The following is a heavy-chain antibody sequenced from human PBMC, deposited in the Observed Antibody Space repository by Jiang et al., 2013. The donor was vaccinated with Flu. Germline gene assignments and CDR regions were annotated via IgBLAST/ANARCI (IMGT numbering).Heavy chain of an antibody. Sequence: QTLSLTCAISGDSVSSNSAAWNWIRQSPSRGLEWLGRTYYRSKWYNDYAVSVKSRITINPDTSKNQFSLQLNSVTPEDTAVYYCARDFVKAYYYDSSGYYYAGTDDAFDIWGQGTMVTVSS. CDR3: ARDFVKAYYYDSSGYYYAGTDDAFDI. J-gene: IGHJ3*02. V-gene: IGHV6-1*01. CDR2: TYYRSKWYN. CDR1: GDSVSSNSAA. D-gene: IGHD3-22*01.